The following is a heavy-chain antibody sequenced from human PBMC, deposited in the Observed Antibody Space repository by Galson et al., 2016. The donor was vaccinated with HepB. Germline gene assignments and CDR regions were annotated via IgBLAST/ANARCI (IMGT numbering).Heavy chain of an antibody. J-gene: IGHJ3*02. CDR1: GFTFSRYD. Sequence: SLRLSCAASGFTFSRYDMHWVRQVTGKGLEWVSAIGSAGDTYYPGSVKGRFTISRENAKNSLYLQMNSLRAGDTAVYYCARTGFHSDLRDAFDIWGQGTMVTVSS. D-gene: IGHD3-9*01. V-gene: IGHV3-13*01. CDR2: IGSAGDT. CDR3: ARTGFHSDLRDAFDI.